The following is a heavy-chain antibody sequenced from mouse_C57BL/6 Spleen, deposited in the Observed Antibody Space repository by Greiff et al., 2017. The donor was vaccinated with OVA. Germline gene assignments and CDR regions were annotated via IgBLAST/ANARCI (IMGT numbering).Heavy chain of an antibody. Sequence: DVMLVESGGGLVQPGGSLKLSCAASGFTFSDYGMAWVRQAPRKGPEWVAFISNLAYSIYYADTVTGRFTISRENAKNTLYLEMSSLRSEDTAMYYCARRGGSSHYWYFDVWGTGTTVTVSS. CDR2: ISNLAYSI. J-gene: IGHJ1*03. D-gene: IGHD1-1*01. CDR3: ARRGGSSHYWYFDV. CDR1: GFTFSDYG. V-gene: IGHV5-15*04.